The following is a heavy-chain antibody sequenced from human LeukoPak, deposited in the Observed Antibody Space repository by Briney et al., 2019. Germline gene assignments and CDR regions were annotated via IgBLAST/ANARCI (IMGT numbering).Heavy chain of an antibody. CDR3: ARVLIAAAGRGYYYYYYMDV. CDR1: GFTVSSNY. V-gene: IGHV3-53*01. J-gene: IGHJ6*03. D-gene: IGHD6-13*01. Sequence: PGGSLRLSCAASGFTVSSNYMSWVRQAPGKGLEWVSVIYSGGSTYYADSVTGRFTISRDNSKNKPYLQMNRLRAEDTAVYYCARVLIAAAGRGYYYYYYMDVWGKGTTVTISS. CDR2: IYSGGST.